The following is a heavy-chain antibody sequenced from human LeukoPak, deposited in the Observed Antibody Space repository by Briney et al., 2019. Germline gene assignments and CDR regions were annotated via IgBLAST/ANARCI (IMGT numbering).Heavy chain of an antibody. Sequence: ASVKVSCKASGYTFANFGINWVRQTPGQGLEWMGWISAYNVNTNYTQKFQGRVTMTTDTSTGTAYMELRSLRSDDTAVYYCARDDGDYWGQGTLVTVSS. CDR2: ISAYNVNT. V-gene: IGHV1-18*01. J-gene: IGHJ4*02. CDR3: ARDDGDY. CDR1: GYTFANFG.